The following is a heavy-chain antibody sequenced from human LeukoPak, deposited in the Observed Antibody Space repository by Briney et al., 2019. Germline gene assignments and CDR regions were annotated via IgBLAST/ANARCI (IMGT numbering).Heavy chain of an antibody. CDR1: GGSISSYY. CDR3: ARGMTVFGVVIKSGMDV. V-gene: IGHV4-59*01. Sequence: PSGALSLTCTVSGGSISSYYWTWIRQPPGKGLEWIGYIYYSGSTNYNPSLKSRVTISLDTSKNQFSLKLTSVTAADTAVYYCARGMTVFGVVIKSGMDVWGQGTTVTVSS. CDR2: IYYSGST. J-gene: IGHJ6*02. D-gene: IGHD3-3*01.